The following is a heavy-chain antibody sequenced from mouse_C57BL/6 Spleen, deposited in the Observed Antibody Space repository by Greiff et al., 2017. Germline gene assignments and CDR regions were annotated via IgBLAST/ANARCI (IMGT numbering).Heavy chain of an antibody. V-gene: IGHV1-69*01. D-gene: IGHD4-1*01. CDR1: GYTFTSYW. CDR3: GTGYFDY. Sequence: QVQLKQPGAELVMPGASVKLSCKASGYTFTSYWMHWVNQRPGQGLEWIGEIDPSDSYTNYNQKFKGKSTLTVDKSSSTAYMQLSSLTSEDSAVYYCGTGYFDYWGQGTTLTVSS. J-gene: IGHJ2*01. CDR2: IDPSDSYT.